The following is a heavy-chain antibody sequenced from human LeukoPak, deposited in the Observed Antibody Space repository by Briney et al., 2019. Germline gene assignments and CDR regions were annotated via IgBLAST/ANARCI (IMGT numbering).Heavy chain of an antibody. Sequence: SETLSLTCTVSGGSISSSSYYWGWIRQPPGKGLEWIGTIYYSGSTYYNPSLKSRVTISVDTSKNQFSLKLSSVTAADTAIYYCARYPPDYYYYYYMDVWGTGTTVTVSS. V-gene: IGHV4-39*07. CDR1: GGSISSSSYY. CDR3: ARYPPDYYYYYYMDV. J-gene: IGHJ6*03. CDR2: IYYSGST.